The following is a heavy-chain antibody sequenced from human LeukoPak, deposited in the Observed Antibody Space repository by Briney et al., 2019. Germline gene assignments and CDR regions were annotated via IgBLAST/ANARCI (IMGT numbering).Heavy chain of an antibody. CDR2: ISGSGGST. CDR3: AKGYSYGYTDYFDY. Sequence: SGGSLRLSCAASGFTFSSYWMSWVRQAPGKGLEWVSAISGSGGSTYYADSVKGRFTISRDNSKNTLYLQMNSLRAEDTAVYYCAKGYSYGYTDYFDYWGQGTLVTVSS. D-gene: IGHD5-18*01. CDR1: GFTFSSYW. V-gene: IGHV3-23*01. J-gene: IGHJ4*02.